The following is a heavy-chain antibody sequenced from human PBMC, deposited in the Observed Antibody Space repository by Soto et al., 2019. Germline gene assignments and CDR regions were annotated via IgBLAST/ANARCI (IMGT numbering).Heavy chain of an antibody. V-gene: IGHV4-4*07. CDR2: IYTSGCT. Sequence: SETLSLTCTVSGGSITNYYWAWIRQPAGKGLEWIGRIYTSGCTNYNPSLKSRVTMSVDTSKNQFSLKLSSVTTADTALYYCARDETRLDFDYWGQGTLVTISS. J-gene: IGHJ4*02. CDR1: GGSITNYY. D-gene: IGHD2-21*01. CDR3: ARDETRLDFDY.